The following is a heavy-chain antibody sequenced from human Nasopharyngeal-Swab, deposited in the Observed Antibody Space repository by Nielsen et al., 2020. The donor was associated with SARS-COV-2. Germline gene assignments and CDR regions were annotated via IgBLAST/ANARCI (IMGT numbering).Heavy chain of an antibody. CDR3: ARAGEAYYYYYMGV. D-gene: IGHD1-1*01. V-gene: IGHV1-3*01. Sequence: WVRQAPGQRLEWMGWINAGNGNTKYSQKFQGRVTITRDTSASTAYMELSSLRSEDTAVYYCARAGEAYYYYYMGVWGKGTTVTVSS. J-gene: IGHJ6*03. CDR2: INAGNGNT.